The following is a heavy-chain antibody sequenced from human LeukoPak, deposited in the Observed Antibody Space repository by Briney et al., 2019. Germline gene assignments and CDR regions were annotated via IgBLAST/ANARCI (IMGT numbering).Heavy chain of an antibody. Sequence: ASVKVSCKASGYTFTSYYMHWVRQAPGQGLEWMGIINASDGRTSYAQKFQGRVTMTRDMSTSTVYMELSSLRSEDTAVYYCARGPQVYDIRDSTAATIDYWGQGTLVTVSS. V-gene: IGHV1-46*01. CDR1: GYTFTSYY. CDR3: ARGPQVYDIRDSTAATIDY. J-gene: IGHJ4*02. D-gene: IGHD3-16*01. CDR2: INASDGRT.